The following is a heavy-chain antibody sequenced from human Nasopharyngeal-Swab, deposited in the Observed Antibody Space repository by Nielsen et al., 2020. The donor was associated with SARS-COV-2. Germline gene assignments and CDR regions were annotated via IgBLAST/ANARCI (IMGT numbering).Heavy chain of an antibody. D-gene: IGHD3-10*01. CDR3: ARDQIGESLSY. CDR1: GFTLSSYG. Sequence: GGSLRLSCAASGFTLSSYGMHWVRQAPGKGLEWVAVMWYDGGNKYHADSVKGRFTISRDNSKNTLYLQMNSLRAEDTAVYYCARDQIGESLSYWVQGTLVTVPS. CDR2: MWYDGGNK. J-gene: IGHJ4*02. V-gene: IGHV3-33*01.